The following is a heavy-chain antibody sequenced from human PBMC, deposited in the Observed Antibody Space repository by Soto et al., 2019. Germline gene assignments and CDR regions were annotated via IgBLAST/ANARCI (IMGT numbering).Heavy chain of an antibody. V-gene: IGHV3-30*18. Sequence: GGSLRLSCAASGFTFSSYGMHWVRQAPGKGLEWVAVISYDGSNKYYADSVKGRFTISRDNSKNTLYLQMNSLRAEDTAVYYCAKDIVVVPAAMGRYYYYYGMDVWGQGTTVTVSS. CDR2: ISYDGSNK. D-gene: IGHD2-2*01. CDR1: GFTFSSYG. CDR3: AKDIVVVPAAMGRYYYYYGMDV. J-gene: IGHJ6*02.